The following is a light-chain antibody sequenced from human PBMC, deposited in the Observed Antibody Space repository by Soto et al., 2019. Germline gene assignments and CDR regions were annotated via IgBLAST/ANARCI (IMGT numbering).Light chain of an antibody. V-gene: IGKV3-20*01. J-gene: IGKJ1*01. CDR2: GAS. CDR1: QSISDT. CDR3: QQYGSSPRT. Sequence: IVMRQSPATLSGSPLVIGSVGCMASQSISDTLAWYQQKPGQAPRLLIYGASSRATGIPDRFSGSGSGTDFTLTISRLEPQDFAVYYCQQYGSSPRTFGQGSNVDIK.